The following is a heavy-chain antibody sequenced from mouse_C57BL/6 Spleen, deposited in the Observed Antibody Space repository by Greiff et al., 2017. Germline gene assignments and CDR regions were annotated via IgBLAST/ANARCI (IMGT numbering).Heavy chain of an antibody. CDR3: AMYYGSSYGKFAY. CDR1: GYTFTSYG. D-gene: IGHD1-1*01. J-gene: IGHJ3*01. CDR2: IYPRSGNT. Sequence: QVQLQQSGAELARPGASVKLSCKASGYTFTSYGISWVKQRTGQGLEWIGEIYPRSGNTYYNEKFKGKATLTADKSSSTAYMELRSLTSEDSAVYFCAMYYGSSYGKFAYWGQGTLVTVSA. V-gene: IGHV1-81*01.